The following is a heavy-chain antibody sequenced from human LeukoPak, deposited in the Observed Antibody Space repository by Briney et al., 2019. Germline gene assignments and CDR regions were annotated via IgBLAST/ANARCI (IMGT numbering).Heavy chain of an antibody. Sequence: GGSLRLSCAASAFTFSNCWMHWVRQVPGKGLMWVSRINSDGSDATYADSVKGRFTTSRDNAKSTLYLQLISLRAEDTAVYYCAREDRFGYNYAYGLDIWGRGTTVTVSS. CDR2: INSDGSDA. CDR3: AREDRFGYNYAYGLDI. V-gene: IGHV3-74*01. D-gene: IGHD1-1*01. J-gene: IGHJ6*02. CDR1: AFTFSNCW.